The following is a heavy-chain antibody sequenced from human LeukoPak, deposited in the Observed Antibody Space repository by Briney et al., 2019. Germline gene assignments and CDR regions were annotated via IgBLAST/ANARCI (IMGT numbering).Heavy chain of an antibody. CDR3: ARANDFWSPTDY. CDR2: MNPNSGNT. D-gene: IGHD3-3*01. Sequence: GASVKVSCRASGYTFTSYDINWVRQATGQGLEWMGWMNPNSGNTGYAQKFQGRVTMTRNTSISTAYMELSSLRSEDTAVYYCARANDFWSPTDYWGQGTLVTVSS. J-gene: IGHJ4*02. CDR1: GYTFTSYD. V-gene: IGHV1-8*01.